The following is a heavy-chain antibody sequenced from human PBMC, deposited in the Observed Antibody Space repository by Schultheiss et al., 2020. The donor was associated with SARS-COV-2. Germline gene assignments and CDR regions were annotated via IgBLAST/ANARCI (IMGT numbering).Heavy chain of an antibody. CDR1: GGTFSSYA. J-gene: IGHJ4*02. D-gene: IGHD5-12*01. Sequence: SVKVSCKASGGTFSSYAISWVRQAPGQGLEWMGGIIPIFGTANYAQKFQGRVTITADKSTSTAYMELRSLRSDDTAVYYCARVTLGVATIYSWGQGTLVTVSS. V-gene: IGHV1-69*06. CDR3: ARVTLGVATIYS. CDR2: IIPIFGTA.